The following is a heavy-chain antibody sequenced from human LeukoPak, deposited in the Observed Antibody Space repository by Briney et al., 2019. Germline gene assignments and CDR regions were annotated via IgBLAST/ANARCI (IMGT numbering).Heavy chain of an antibody. Sequence: GGSLRLSCAASGFTFSSYAMHWVRQAPGKGLEWVAVISYDGSNKYYADSVKGRFTISRDNSKNTLYLQMNSLRAEDTAVYYCARKYYDFWGGAFYYYYGMDVWGQGTTVTVSS. J-gene: IGHJ6*02. D-gene: IGHD3-3*01. V-gene: IGHV3-30-3*01. CDR1: GFTFSSYA. CDR3: ARKYYDFWGGAFYYYYGMDV. CDR2: ISYDGSNK.